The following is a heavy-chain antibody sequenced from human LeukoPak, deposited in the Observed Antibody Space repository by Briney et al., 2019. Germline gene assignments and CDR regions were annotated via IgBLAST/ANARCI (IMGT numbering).Heavy chain of an antibody. D-gene: IGHD5-24*01. CDR1: GFTFSSYA. CDR3: AKGAKMGWFDP. J-gene: IGHJ5*02. Sequence: GGSLRLSCAASGFTFSSYAIHWVRQAPGKGLEWVAVISYDGSNKYYADSVKGRFTISRDNSKNTLYLQMNSLRTEDTAVYYCAKGAKMGWFDPWGQGTLVTVSS. V-gene: IGHV3-30*04. CDR2: ISYDGSNK.